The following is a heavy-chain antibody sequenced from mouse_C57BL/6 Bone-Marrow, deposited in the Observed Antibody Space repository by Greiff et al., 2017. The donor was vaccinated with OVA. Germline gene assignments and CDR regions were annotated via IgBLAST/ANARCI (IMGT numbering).Heavy chain of an antibody. CDR2: INPNNGGT. J-gene: IGHJ3*01. CDR3: ARSRGDYYGSSYWFAY. CDR1: GYTFTDYY. V-gene: IGHV1-26*01. D-gene: IGHD1-1*01. Sequence: EVQLQQSGPELVKPGASVKISCKASGYTFTDYYMNWVKQSHGKSLEWIGDINPNNGGTSYNQKFKGKATLTVDKSSSTAYMELRSLTSEDSAVYYCARSRGDYYGSSYWFAYWGQGTLVTVSA.